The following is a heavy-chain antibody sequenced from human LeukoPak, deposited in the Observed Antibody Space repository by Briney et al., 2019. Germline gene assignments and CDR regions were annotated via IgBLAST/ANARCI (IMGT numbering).Heavy chain of an antibody. CDR1: GGSISSSSYY. CDR3: ASLYDSSGYTNWFDP. D-gene: IGHD3-22*01. CDR2: IYYSGST. J-gene: IGHJ5*02. Sequence: KPSETLSLTCTVSGGSISSSSYYWGWIRQPPGRGLEWIGSIYYSGSTYYNPSLKSRVTISVDTSKNQFSLKLSSVTAADTAVYYCASLYDSSGYTNWFDPWGQGTLVTVSS. V-gene: IGHV4-39*01.